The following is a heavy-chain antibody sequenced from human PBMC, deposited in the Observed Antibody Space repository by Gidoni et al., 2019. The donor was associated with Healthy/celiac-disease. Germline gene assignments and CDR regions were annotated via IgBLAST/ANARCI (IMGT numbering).Heavy chain of an antibody. CDR3: ARYSSSSWYYYYYYGMDV. Sequence: HVQLVQSGAEVKKPGASVKVSCKASGYTFTSSDINWVRQATGQGLEWMGGMNPNSGNTGYAQKFQGRVTMTRNTSISTAYMELSSLRSEDTAVYYCARYSSSSWYYYYYYGMDVWGQGTTVTVSS. CDR2: MNPNSGNT. V-gene: IGHV1-8*01. D-gene: IGHD6-13*01. J-gene: IGHJ6*02. CDR1: GYTFTSSD.